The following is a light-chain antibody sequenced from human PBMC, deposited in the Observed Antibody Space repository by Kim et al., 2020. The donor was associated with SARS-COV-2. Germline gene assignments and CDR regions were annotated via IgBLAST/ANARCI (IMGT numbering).Light chain of an antibody. CDR1: QSVSSN. V-gene: IGKV3-15*01. CDR2: GAS. J-gene: IGKJ2*01. CDR3: PQYNNSPYT. Sequence: EIVMTQSPATLSVSPGERATLSCRASQSVSSNLAWYQQNPGQAPRLLIYGASNRATGIPARFSGSGSGTEFTLTISSLQSEDFAFYYCPQYNNSPYTFAQEPNLDI.